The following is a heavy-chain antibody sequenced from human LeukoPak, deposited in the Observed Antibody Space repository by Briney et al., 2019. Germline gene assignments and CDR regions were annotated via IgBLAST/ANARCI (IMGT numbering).Heavy chain of an antibody. CDR1: GFTFDDYG. CDR2: INWNGGST. D-gene: IGHD3-22*01. V-gene: IGHV3-20*04. Sequence: PGGSLRLFCAASGFTFDDYGMSWVRQAPGKGLEWVSGINWNGGSTGYADSVKGRFTISRDNAKNSLYLQMNSLRAEDTALYYCARVNYYDSSGPFDYWGQGTLVTVSS. CDR3: ARVNYYDSSGPFDY. J-gene: IGHJ4*02.